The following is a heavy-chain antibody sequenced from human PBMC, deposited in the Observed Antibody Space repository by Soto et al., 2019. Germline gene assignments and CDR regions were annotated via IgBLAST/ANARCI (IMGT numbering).Heavy chain of an antibody. Sequence: EVQVVESGGGLVKPGGSLRLSCAASGFNFDDAWMNWVRQAPGKGLEWVGRIKTKDESWAKDYAGHVKDRITLSRNDSRNKVSLQMNRLKTEDTAVYYCTASSSYYDSIGNYLEYLAHWGQGAPLTATS. D-gene: IGHD3-22*01. J-gene: IGHJ1*01. CDR3: TASSSYYDSIGNYLEYLAH. CDR1: GFNFDDAW. CDR2: IKTKDESWAK. V-gene: IGHV3-15*07.